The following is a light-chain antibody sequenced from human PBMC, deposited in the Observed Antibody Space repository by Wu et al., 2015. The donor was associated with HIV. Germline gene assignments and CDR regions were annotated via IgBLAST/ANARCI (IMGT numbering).Light chain of an antibody. V-gene: IGKV3-11*01. CDR1: QSVSSY. Sequence: EIVLTQSPATLSLSPGERATLSCRASQSVSSYLAWYQQKPGQAPRLLIYDASNRATGIPARFSGSGSGTDFTLTISSLQPEDFAVYYCQQYNNWPPGTFGGGTKVEIK. CDR3: QQYNNWPPGT. J-gene: IGKJ4*01. CDR2: DAS.